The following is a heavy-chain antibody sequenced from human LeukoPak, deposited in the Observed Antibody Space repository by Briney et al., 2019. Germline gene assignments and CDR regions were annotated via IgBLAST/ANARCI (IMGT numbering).Heavy chain of an antibody. V-gene: IGHV4-39*02. CDR1: GGSISSGSYY. CDR2: IFYSGST. CDR3: ARLTFFTYYYDSSDYKGFYFDY. D-gene: IGHD3-22*01. J-gene: IGHJ4*02. Sequence: SETLSLTCAVSGGSISSGSYYWGWVRQPPGKGLEYIGTIFYSGSTYYNPSLKSRVTMSVDTSKNHFSLKLSSVTAADTAVFYCARLTFFTYYYDSSDYKGFYFDYWGQGSLVTVSS.